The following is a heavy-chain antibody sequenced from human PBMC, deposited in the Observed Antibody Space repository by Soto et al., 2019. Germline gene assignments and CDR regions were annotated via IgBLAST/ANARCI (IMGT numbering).Heavy chain of an antibody. V-gene: IGHV4-59*01. CDR2: IYYSGST. CDR3: QAEDGIRDVRSVSAFLLNRSSDL. D-gene: IGHD2-15*01. Sequence: KGLEWIGDIYYSGSTNYNPSLKGRVTISVDTSKNQFSLKLSSVTAADTAVFFFQAEDGIRDVRSVSAFLLNRSSDL. J-gene: IGHJ2*01.